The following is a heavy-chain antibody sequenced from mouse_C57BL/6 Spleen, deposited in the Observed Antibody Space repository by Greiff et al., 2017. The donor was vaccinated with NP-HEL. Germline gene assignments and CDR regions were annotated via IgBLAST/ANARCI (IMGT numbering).Heavy chain of an antibody. D-gene: IGHD1-1*01. CDR1: GFNIKDYY. V-gene: IGHV14-1*01. CDR3: TLYYYGSSSFAY. J-gene: IGHJ3*01. Sequence: EVQLQQSGAELVRPGASVKLSCTASGFNIKDYYMHWVKQRPEQGLEWIGRIDPEDGATEYAPKFQGKATMTADTSSNTAYLQLSSLTSEDTAVYYCTLYYYGSSSFAYWGQGTLVTVSA. CDR2: IDPEDGAT.